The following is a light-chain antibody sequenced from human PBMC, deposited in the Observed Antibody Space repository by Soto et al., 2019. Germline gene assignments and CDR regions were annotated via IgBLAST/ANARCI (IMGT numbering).Light chain of an antibody. J-gene: IGKJ2*01. CDR1: QSISTY. V-gene: IGKV1-39*01. CDR2: AAS. CDR3: QQSYSPPPYT. Sequence: DIQMTQSPSSLSASIGDRVTITCRAGQSISTYLNWYQQKPGKAPKVLIYAASTLQSGVPSRFSGSGSGTDFTLTISSLQPDDLATYYCQQSYSPPPYTFGQGTKLEIK.